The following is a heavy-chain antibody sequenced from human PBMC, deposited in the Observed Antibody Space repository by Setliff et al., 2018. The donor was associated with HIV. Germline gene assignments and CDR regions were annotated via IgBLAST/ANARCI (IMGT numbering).Heavy chain of an antibody. Sequence: TSVGQAPGQGLEWLGWISAYNGNINYAPKLQGRITLTTDSSTTTAYMELGSLRSDDTAAYYCAKDDMPYYGSGCYIGDYWGQGTLVTVSA. J-gene: IGHJ4*02. CDR2: ISAYNGNI. CDR3: AKDDMPYYGSGCYIGDY. D-gene: IGHD3-10*01. V-gene: IGHV1-18*01.